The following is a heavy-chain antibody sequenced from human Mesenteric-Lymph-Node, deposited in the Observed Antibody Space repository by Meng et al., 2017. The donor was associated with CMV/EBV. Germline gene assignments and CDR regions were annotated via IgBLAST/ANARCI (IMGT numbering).Heavy chain of an antibody. Sequence: SETLSLTCAVSGDSITSSTYYWGWIRQPPGKGLEWIGSIYYSGSTYYNPSLESRVTISVDTSKNQFSLKLSSVTAADTAVYYCARAKGSSGGYYGMDVWGQGATVTVSS. CDR2: IYYSGST. CDR3: ARAKGSSGGYYGMDV. CDR1: GDSITSSTYY. J-gene: IGHJ6*02. D-gene: IGHD3-22*01. V-gene: IGHV4-39*07.